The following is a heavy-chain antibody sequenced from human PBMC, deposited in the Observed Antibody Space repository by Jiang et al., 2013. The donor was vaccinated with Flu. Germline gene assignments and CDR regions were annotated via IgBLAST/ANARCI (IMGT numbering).Heavy chain of an antibody. CDR2: ISDSGYT. CDR1: GGSYSISNW. D-gene: IGHD3-10*01. CDR3: ARGGGYYGSAFFAY. Sequence: GLVKPSGTLSLNCSVSGGSYSISNWWTWVRQAPGKGLEWIGEISDSGYTNYSPSLKSRVTILKDKSENHFSLHLKSVTAADTAVYYCARGGGYYGSAFFAYWGQGNLVIVSS. J-gene: IGHJ4*02. V-gene: IGHV4-4*02.